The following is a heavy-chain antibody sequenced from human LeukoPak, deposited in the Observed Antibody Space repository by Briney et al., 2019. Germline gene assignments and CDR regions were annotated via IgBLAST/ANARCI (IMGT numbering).Heavy chain of an antibody. D-gene: IGHD2-8*01. Sequence: GRALRLFCAASGFTFSSYGMHWVRQAPGKGLEWVAVIWYDGSNKYYADSVKGRFTISRDNSKNTLYLQMNSLRAEDTAVYYCARDCTNGVCYGTDFDYWGQGTLVAVSS. V-gene: IGHV3-33*01. CDR3: ARDCTNGVCYGTDFDY. CDR1: GFTFSSYG. CDR2: IWYDGSNK. J-gene: IGHJ4*02.